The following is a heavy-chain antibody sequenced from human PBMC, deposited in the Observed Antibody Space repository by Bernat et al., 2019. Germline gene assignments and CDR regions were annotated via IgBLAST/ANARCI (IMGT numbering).Heavy chain of an antibody. CDR3: ARDGSGWYNYYYYYGMDV. CDR1: GFTFSSYG. CDR2: IWYDGSNK. V-gene: IGHV3-33*01. D-gene: IGHD6-19*01. Sequence: QVQLVESGGGVVQPGRSLRLSCAASGFTFSSYGMHWVRQAPGKGLEWVAVIWYDGSNKYYADSVKGRFTISRDNSKNTLYLQMNSLRAEDTAVYYCARDGSGWYNYYYYYGMDVWGQGTTVTVSS. J-gene: IGHJ6*02.